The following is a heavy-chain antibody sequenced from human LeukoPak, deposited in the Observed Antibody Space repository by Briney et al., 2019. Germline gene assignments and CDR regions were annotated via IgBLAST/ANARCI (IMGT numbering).Heavy chain of an antibody. CDR3: ARASGYQAAFDI. V-gene: IGHV3-20*04. J-gene: IGHJ3*02. D-gene: IGHD3-22*01. Sequence: GGSLRLSCAASGFTFDDYGMSWVRQAPGKGLEWVSGINWNGGSTGYADSVKGQFTISRDNAKNSLYLQMNSLRAEDTALYYCARASGYQAAFDIWGQGTMVTVSS. CDR2: INWNGGST. CDR1: GFTFDDYG.